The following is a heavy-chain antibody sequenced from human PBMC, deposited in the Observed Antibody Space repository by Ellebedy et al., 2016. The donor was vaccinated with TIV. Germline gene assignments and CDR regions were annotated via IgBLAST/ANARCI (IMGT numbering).Heavy chain of an antibody. Sequence: MPSETLSLTCAVSGGSISSNNWWSSVCQPPGSGLEWNGEIFHSGTTNYKPSLKSRVTLSVDKSKNQFSLKLSSVTAAYTAVYYCARFITMVVVVMPSDAFDIWGQGTMVTVSS. CDR1: GGSISSNNW. D-gene: IGHD3-22*01. CDR2: IFHSGTT. CDR3: ARFITMVVVVMPSDAFDI. V-gene: IGHV4-4*02. J-gene: IGHJ3*02.